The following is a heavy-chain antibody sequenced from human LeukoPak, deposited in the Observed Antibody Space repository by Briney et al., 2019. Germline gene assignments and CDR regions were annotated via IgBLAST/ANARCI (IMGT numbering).Heavy chain of an antibody. D-gene: IGHD3-22*01. CDR2: FNPSGGST. Sequence: GASVKVSCKASGYTFTSYYMHWVRQAPGQGLEWMGIFNPSGGSTSYAQKFQGRVTMTRDTSTSTVYMELSSLRSEDTAVYYCARATIPRIYDSRLEYFQHWGQGTLVTVSS. V-gene: IGHV1-46*01. CDR3: ARATIPRIYDSRLEYFQH. CDR1: GYTFTSYY. J-gene: IGHJ1*01.